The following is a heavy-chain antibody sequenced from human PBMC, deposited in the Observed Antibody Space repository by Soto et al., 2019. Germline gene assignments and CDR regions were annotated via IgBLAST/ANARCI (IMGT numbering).Heavy chain of an antibody. CDR3: ARDGRGGDNWFDP. V-gene: IGHV1-69*04. D-gene: IGHD3-10*01. J-gene: IGHJ5*02. CDR2: IIPILGIA. Sequence: SVKVSCKASGGTFSSYTISWVRQAPGQGLEWMGRIIPILGIANYAQKFKGRVTITTDKSTSTAYMELSSLRSEDTAVYYCARDGRGGDNWFDPWGQGTLVTVSS. CDR1: GGTFSSYT.